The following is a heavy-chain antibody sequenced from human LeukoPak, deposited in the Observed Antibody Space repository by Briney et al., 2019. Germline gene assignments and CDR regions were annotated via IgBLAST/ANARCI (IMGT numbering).Heavy chain of an antibody. CDR2: INAGNGNT. CDR1: GYILANYA. V-gene: IGHV1-3*01. J-gene: IGHJ6*02. Sequence: ASVKVSCKTSGYILANYAIHWVRQAPGQRLEWMGWINAGNGNTKYSQKFQGRVTITRDTSASTVYMEVSSLRSEDTAVYYCARGSRLNEWLLPPYYYYGMDVWGQGTTVTVSS. CDR3: ARGSRLNEWLLPPYYYYGMDV. D-gene: IGHD3-22*01.